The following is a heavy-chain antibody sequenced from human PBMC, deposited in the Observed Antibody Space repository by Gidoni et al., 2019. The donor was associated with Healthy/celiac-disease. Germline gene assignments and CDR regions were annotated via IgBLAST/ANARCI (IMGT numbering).Heavy chain of an antibody. Sequence: QVQLQESGPGLVKPSETLSLTCTVSGGSISSYYWSWIRQPPGKGLEWIGYIYYSGSTNYNPSLKSRVTISVDTSKNQFSLKLSSVTAADTAVYYCARVRWIQPMQAFDIWGQGTMVTVSS. V-gene: IGHV4-59*01. J-gene: IGHJ3*02. CDR3: ARVRWIQPMQAFDI. CDR1: GGSISSYY. D-gene: IGHD5-18*01. CDR2: IYYSGST.